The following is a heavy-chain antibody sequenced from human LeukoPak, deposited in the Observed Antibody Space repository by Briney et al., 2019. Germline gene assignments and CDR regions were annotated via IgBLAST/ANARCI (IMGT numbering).Heavy chain of an antibody. Sequence: SETLSLTCAVYGGSFSGYYWSWIRQPPGKGLEWIGRIYTSGSTNYNPSLKSRVTMSVDTSKNQFSLKLSSVTAADTAVYYCARDYGGNSYYFDYWGQGTLVTVSS. D-gene: IGHD4-23*01. CDR3: ARDYGGNSYYFDY. CDR2: IYTSGST. CDR1: GGSFSGYY. J-gene: IGHJ4*02. V-gene: IGHV4-59*10.